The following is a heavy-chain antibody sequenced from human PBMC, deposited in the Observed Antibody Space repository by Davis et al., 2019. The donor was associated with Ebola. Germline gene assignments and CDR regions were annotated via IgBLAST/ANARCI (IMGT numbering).Heavy chain of an antibody. CDR3: ARDRGWLQNNWFDP. Sequence: SETLSLTCTVSGGSISSYYWSWIRQPPGKGLEWIGEINHSGSTNYNPSLKSRVTISVDTSKNQFSLKLSSVTAADTAVYYCARDRGWLQNNWFDPWGQGTLVTVSS. CDR2: INHSGST. CDR1: GGSISSYY. J-gene: IGHJ5*02. D-gene: IGHD5-24*01. V-gene: IGHV4-34*01.